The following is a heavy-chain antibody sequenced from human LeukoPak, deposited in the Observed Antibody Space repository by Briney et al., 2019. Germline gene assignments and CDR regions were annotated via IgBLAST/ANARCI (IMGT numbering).Heavy chain of an antibody. V-gene: IGHV1-69*06. CDR2: IIPIFGTA. J-gene: IGHJ6*04. CDR3: ATRSTMVRGVMRVYYYGMDV. CDR1: GATFSSYA. D-gene: IGHD3-10*01. Sequence: SVKVSCKASGATFSSYAIIWVRLAPGQGLEWMGGIIPIFGTANYAQKFQGRVTITADKSTSTAYMELSSLRSEDTAVYYCATRSTMVRGVMRVYYYGMDVWGKGATVTVSS.